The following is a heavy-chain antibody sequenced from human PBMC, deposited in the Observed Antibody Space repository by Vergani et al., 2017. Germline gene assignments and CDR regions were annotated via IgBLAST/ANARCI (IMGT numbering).Heavy chain of an antibody. CDR3: ARLRAAPPRLYGMDV. D-gene: IGHD6-13*01. Sequence: QVQLQQWGAGLLKPSETLSLTCAVYGGSFSGYYWSWIRQPPGKGLEWIGEINHSGSTNYNPSLKSRVTISVDTSKNQFSLKLSSVTAADTAVYYCARLRAAPPRLYGMDVWGQGTTVTVSS. CDR1: GGSFSGYY. CDR2: INHSGST. V-gene: IGHV4-34*01. J-gene: IGHJ6*02.